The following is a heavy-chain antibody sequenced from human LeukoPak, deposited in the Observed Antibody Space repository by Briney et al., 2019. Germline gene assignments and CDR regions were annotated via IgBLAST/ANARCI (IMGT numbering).Heavy chain of an antibody. Sequence: GASVKVSCKASGYTFTNYDISWVRQAPGQRLEWMGWMNPSDGNTNYAQNLQGRVTMTTDTSTSTAYMELRSLRSDDTAVYYCARGGGGWYFDLWGRGTLVAVSS. V-gene: IGHV1-18*01. CDR2: MNPSDGNT. CDR1: GYTFTNYD. J-gene: IGHJ2*01. D-gene: IGHD3-16*01. CDR3: ARGGGGWYFDL.